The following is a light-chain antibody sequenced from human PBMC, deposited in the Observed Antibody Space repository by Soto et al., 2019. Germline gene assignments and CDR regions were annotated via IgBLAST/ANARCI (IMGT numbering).Light chain of an antibody. J-gene: IGKJ5*01. CDR3: QQRSNWPPIT. CDR1: HSVGRH. Sequence: IVLTQSPATLSLSPGQRATLSCRASHSVGRHLAWYQQRPGQAPRLLIFDASNRATGIPARFSGSGAGTDFTLTISKLEPEDSAVYYCQQRSNWPPITFGQGTRLEIK. CDR2: DAS. V-gene: IGKV3-11*01.